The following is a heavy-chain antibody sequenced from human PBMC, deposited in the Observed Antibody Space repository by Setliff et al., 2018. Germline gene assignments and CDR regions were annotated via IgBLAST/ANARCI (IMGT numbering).Heavy chain of an antibody. CDR1: GFTFGDFA. V-gene: IGHV3-23*01. J-gene: IGHJ4*02. D-gene: IGHD3-16*01. CDR2: IGGRGSA. Sequence: GGSLRLSCAASGFTFGDFAMTWVRQGQGKGLEWVSGIGGRGSAYYADTVKGRFTISRDNSKNTLYLQMNSLRAEDTAVYYCAKEVVTYVYDYWGQGTLVTVSS. CDR3: AKEVVTYVYDY.